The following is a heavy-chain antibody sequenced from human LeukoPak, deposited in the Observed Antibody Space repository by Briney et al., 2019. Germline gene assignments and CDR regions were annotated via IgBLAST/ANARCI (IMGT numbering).Heavy chain of an antibody. J-gene: IGHJ4*02. D-gene: IGHD3-10*01. CDR3: ARDRSYYGSGSYYDY. Sequence: KASETLSLTCAVYGGSFSGYYWSWIRQPPGKGLEWIGEINHSGSTNYNPSLKSRVTISVDTSKNQFSLKLSSVTAADTAVYYCARDRSYYGSGSYYDYWGQGTLVTVSS. CDR1: GGSFSGYY. V-gene: IGHV4-34*01. CDR2: INHSGST.